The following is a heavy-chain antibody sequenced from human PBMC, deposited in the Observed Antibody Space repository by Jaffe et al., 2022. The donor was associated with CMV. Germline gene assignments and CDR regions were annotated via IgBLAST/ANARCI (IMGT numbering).Heavy chain of an antibody. Sequence: QVQLVQSGAEVKKPGSSVKVSCKASGGTFSSYAISWVRQAPGQGLEWMGGIIPIFGTANYAQKFQGRVTITADESTSTAYMELSSLRSEDTAVYYCAGGTWSPRKNFYYYYGMDVWGQGTTVTVSS. V-gene: IGHV1-69*01. CDR3: AGGTWSPRKNFYYYYGMDV. D-gene: IGHD2-8*01. J-gene: IGHJ6*02. CDR2: IIPIFGTA. CDR1: GGTFSSYA.